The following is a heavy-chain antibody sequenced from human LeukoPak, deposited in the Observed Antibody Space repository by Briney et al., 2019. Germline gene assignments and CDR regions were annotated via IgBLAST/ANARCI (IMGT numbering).Heavy chain of an antibody. Sequence: SETLSLTCTVSGGSISSYYWSWIRQPPGKGLEWIGYIYYSGTTNYNPSLKSRVTISVDTSKNQFSLKLSSVTAADTAVYYCARRYCSGGSCYSGFDYWGQGTLVTASS. CDR2: IYYSGTT. V-gene: IGHV4-59*01. CDR1: GGSISSYY. J-gene: IGHJ4*02. D-gene: IGHD2-15*01. CDR3: ARRYCSGGSCYSGFDY.